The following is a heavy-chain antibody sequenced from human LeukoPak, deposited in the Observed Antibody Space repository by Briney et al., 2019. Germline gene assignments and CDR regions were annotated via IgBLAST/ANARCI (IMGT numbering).Heavy chain of an antibody. V-gene: IGHV4-39*01. Sequence: SETLSLTCAVSGASISSYYWGWIRQPPGKGLEWIGSIYYSGSTYYNPSLKSRVTISVDTSKNQFSLKLSSVTAADTAVYYCARHRPPYYDYVWGSYRRYYFDYWGQGTLVTVSS. CDR3: ARHRPPYYDYVWGSYRRYYFDY. D-gene: IGHD3-16*02. CDR2: IYYSGST. J-gene: IGHJ4*02. CDR1: GASISSYY.